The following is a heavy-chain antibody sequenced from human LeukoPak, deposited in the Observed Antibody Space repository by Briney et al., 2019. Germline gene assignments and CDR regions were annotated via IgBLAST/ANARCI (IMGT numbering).Heavy chain of an antibody. CDR2: MNPNSGNT. CDR1: GYTFTSYD. CDR3: ARGHFTVTSHFDY. V-gene: IGHV1-8*03. J-gene: IGHJ4*02. D-gene: IGHD4-11*01. Sequence: GASVKVSCKASGYTFTSYDINWVRQATGQGLEWMGWMNPNSGNTGYAQKFQGRVTITADKSTSTAYMELSSLRSEDTAVYYCARGHFTVTSHFDYWGQGTLVTVSS.